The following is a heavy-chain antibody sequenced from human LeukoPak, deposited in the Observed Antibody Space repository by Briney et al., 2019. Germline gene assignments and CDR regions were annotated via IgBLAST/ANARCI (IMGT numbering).Heavy chain of an antibody. J-gene: IGHJ4*02. V-gene: IGHV4-39*02. D-gene: IGHD3-22*01. CDR3: AREGPPGRTYYYDSSGHDPPSDY. CDR2: IYYSGST. CDR1: GGSISSSSYY. Sequence: SETLSLTCTVSGGSISSSSYYWGWIRQPPGKGLEWIGSIYYSGSTYYNPSLKSRVTISVDTSKNQFSLKLSSVTAADTAVYYCAREGPPGRTYYYDSSGHDPPSDYWGQGTLVTVSS.